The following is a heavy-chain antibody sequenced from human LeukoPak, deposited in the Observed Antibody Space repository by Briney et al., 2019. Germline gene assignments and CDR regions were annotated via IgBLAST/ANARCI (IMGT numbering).Heavy chain of an antibody. V-gene: IGHV3-23*01. Sequence: QSGGSLRLSCAASGFTLSSYAMSWVRQAPGKGLEWVSAISGSGGSTYYADSVKGRFTISRDNSKNTLYLQMDSLRAEDTAVYYCATSRNYYGSGTLLFWGQGTLVTVSS. J-gene: IGHJ4*02. CDR3: ATSRNYYGSGTLLF. CDR1: GFTLSSYA. CDR2: ISGSGGST. D-gene: IGHD3-10*01.